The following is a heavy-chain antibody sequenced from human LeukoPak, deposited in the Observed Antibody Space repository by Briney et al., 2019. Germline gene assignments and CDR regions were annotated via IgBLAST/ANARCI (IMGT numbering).Heavy chain of an antibody. CDR2: IYYSGST. Sequence: SETLSLTCTVSGGSMNNYHWSWIRQPPGKGLEWIGYIYYSGSTNYNPSLQNRVTISLDTSKNQFSLKLSSVTAADTAVYYCARPNGSGSNYYFDNWGQGTLVTVSS. D-gene: IGHD3-10*01. J-gene: IGHJ4*02. CDR3: ARPNGSGSNYYFDN. V-gene: IGHV4-59*08. CDR1: GGSMNNYH.